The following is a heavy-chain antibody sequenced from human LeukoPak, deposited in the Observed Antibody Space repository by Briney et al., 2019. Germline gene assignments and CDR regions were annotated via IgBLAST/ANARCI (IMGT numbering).Heavy chain of an antibody. CDR3: ASSYYDSSGYDSQTFDY. Sequence: WETLSLTCTVSGGSISSYYWSWIRQPPGKGLEWIGYIYYSGSTNYNPSLKSRVTISVDTSKNQFSLKLSSVTAADTAVYYCASSYYDSSGYDSQTFDYWGQGTLVTVCS. CDR2: IYYSGST. J-gene: IGHJ4*02. D-gene: IGHD3-22*01. CDR1: GGSISSYY. V-gene: IGHV4-59*01.